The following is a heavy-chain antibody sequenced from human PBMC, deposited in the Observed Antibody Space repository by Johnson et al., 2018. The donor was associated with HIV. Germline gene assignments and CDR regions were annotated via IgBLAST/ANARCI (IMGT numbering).Heavy chain of an antibody. D-gene: IGHD3-22*01. CDR3: ARDSRISLIVVVSRGGFDI. CDR2: IGISGNT. J-gene: IGHJ3*02. V-gene: IGHV3-13*01. CDR1: GFTFSSYA. Sequence: MHLVESGGGLVQPGGSLRLSCAASGFTFSSYAMSWVRQTAGKGLEWVSGIGISGNTNYPGSVKGRFTISRENVNNTLYLQMGSLRAEDMAVYYCARDSRISLIVVVSRGGFDIWGQGTMVTVSS.